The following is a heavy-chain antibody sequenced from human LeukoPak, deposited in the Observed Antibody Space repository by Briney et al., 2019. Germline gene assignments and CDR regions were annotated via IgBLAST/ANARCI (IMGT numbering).Heavy chain of an antibody. D-gene: IGHD3-22*01. V-gene: IGHV4-4*07. CDR1: GGSISSYY. J-gene: IGHJ4*02. Sequence: SETLSLTCTVSGGSISSYYWSWIRQPAGRGLEWIGHIHTSGTMNYNASLKSRVTISVKTSKNQFSLKLSSVTAADTAVYYCARVTGYMIEDYFDYWGQGTLVTVSS. CDR3: ARVTGYMIEDYFDY. CDR2: IHTSGTM.